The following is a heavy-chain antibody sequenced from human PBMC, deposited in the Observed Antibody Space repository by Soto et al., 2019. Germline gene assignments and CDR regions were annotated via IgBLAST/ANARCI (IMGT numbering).Heavy chain of an antibody. CDR2: IYHSGST. CDR3: AREHPDYDFWSGYRNWFDP. Sequence: SETLSLTCAVSGYSISSGYYWGWIRQPPGKGLEWIGSIYHSGSTYYNPSLKSRVTISVDTSKNQFSLKLSSVTAADTAVDYCAREHPDYDFWSGYRNWFDPCGQGPLFTVSS. V-gene: IGHV4-38-2*02. J-gene: IGHJ5*02. D-gene: IGHD3-3*01. CDR1: GYSISSGYY.